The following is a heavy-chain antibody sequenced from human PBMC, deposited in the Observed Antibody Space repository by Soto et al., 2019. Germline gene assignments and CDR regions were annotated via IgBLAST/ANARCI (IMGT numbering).Heavy chain of an antibody. D-gene: IGHD2-2*02. CDR2: INHSGST. CDR3: ARGEELLYVVDY. Sequence: SETLSLTCADYGGSFSGYYWSWIRQPPRKGLEWIGEINHSGSTNYNPSLKRRVTISVDTSRNQFSLKLSSVTAADTAVYYCARGEELLYVVDYWGQGTLVTVPQ. J-gene: IGHJ4*02. V-gene: IGHV4-34*01. CDR1: GGSFSGYY.